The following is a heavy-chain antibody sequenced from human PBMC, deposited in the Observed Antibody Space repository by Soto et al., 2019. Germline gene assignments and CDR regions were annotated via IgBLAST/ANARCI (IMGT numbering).Heavy chain of an antibody. CDR3: ARAGSGYSYGYTPFPYFDY. D-gene: IGHD5-18*01. V-gene: IGHV1-3*01. CDR1: VYTFTSYA. CDR2: INAGNGNT. J-gene: IGHJ4*02. Sequence: XSVNVSYKASVYTFTSYAMPWVRQAPGQRLEWMGWINAGNGNTKYSQKFQGRVTITRDTSASTAYMGLSSLRSEDTAVYYCARAGSGYSYGYTPFPYFDYWGQGTLVTVSS.